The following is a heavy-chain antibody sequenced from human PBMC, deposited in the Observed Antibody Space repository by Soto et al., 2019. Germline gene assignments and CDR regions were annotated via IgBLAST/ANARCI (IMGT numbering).Heavy chain of an antibody. CDR2: ISSSSSTI. CDR1: GFTFSSYS. Sequence: AGSLRLSCAASGFTFSSYSMNWVRQAPGKGLEWLSYISSSSSTIYYADSVKGRFTISRDNAKNSLYLQMNSLRAEDTAVYYCVREGSSWYSLNWFDPWGQGT. J-gene: IGHJ5*02. V-gene: IGHV3-48*01. CDR3: VREGSSWYSLNWFDP. D-gene: IGHD6-13*01.